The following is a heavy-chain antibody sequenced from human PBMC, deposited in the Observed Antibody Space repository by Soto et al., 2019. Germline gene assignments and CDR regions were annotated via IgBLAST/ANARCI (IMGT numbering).Heavy chain of an antibody. CDR1: GYTFTGYY. CDR3: ARSDIVVVPAAIGYYYYGMDG. J-gene: IGHJ6*04. CDR2: INPNSGGT. Sequence: ASVKVSCKASGYTFTGYYMHWVRQAPGQGLEWMGWINPNSGGTNYAQKFQGWVTMTRDTSISTAYMELSRLRSDDTAVYYCARSDIVVVPAAIGYYYYGMDGWGKGTTVTVAS. V-gene: IGHV1-2*04. D-gene: IGHD2-2*02.